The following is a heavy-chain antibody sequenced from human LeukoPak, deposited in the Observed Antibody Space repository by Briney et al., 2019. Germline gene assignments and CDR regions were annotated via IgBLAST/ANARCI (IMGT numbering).Heavy chain of an antibody. D-gene: IGHD3-16*02. Sequence: PGRSLRLSCAASGFTFSTYGMHWVRQAPGKGLDWVAVISYDGSNKNYADSVKGRFTISRDNSKNTLYLEMKSLRADDTAVYYCAKVELSASGGELDPWGQGTLVIVSS. V-gene: IGHV3-30*18. CDR2: ISYDGSNK. CDR3: AKVELSASGGELDP. J-gene: IGHJ5*02. CDR1: GFTFSTYG.